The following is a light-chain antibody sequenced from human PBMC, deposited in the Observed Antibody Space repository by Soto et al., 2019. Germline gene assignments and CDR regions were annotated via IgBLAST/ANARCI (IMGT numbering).Light chain of an antibody. CDR3: QHRSNWPSVT. V-gene: IGKV3-11*01. CDR1: QSVSSS. Sequence: EIVLTQSPATLSFSPGDRATLSCRASQSVSSSLAWYRHQPGQAPRLLIYDASNRATGTPARFSGSGSGTHFTLTISSLQPEDFGVYYCQHRSNWPSVTFGGGTKVEIK. CDR2: DAS. J-gene: IGKJ4*01.